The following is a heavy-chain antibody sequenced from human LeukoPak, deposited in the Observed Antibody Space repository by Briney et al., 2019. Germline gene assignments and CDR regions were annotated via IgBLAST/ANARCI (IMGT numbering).Heavy chain of an antibody. CDR3: ARGRTPYCGGDCYSYYYYMDV. V-gene: IGHV3-7*01. CDR1: GFTFSSYR. CDR2: IKQDGSEK. J-gene: IGHJ6*03. Sequence: GGSLRLSCAASGFTFSSYRMSWVRQAPGKGLEWVANIKQDGSEKYYMDSVKGRFTISRDNAKNSLYLQMNSLRAEDTAVYYCARGRTPYCGGDCYSYYYYMDVWGKGTTVTVSS. D-gene: IGHD2-21*01.